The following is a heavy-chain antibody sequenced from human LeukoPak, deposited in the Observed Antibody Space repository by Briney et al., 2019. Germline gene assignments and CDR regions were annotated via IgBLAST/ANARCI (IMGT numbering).Heavy chain of an antibody. CDR3: AKGGGATAMVPSYFDY. CDR1: GFTFSSYG. D-gene: IGHD5-18*01. Sequence: GRSLRLSCAASGFTFSSYGMHWVRQAPGKGLEWVAVISYDGSNKYYADSVKGRFTISRDNSKNTLYLQMNSLRAEDTAVYYCAKGGGATAMVPSYFDYWGQGTLVTVSS. J-gene: IGHJ4*02. CDR2: ISYDGSNK. V-gene: IGHV3-30*18.